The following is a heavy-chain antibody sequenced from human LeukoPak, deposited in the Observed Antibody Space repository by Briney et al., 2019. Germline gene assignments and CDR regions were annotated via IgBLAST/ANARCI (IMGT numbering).Heavy chain of an antibody. CDR1: GGSFSGYY. D-gene: IGHD3-3*01. CDR3: ARGTPPYYDFWSAYGYYFDY. CDR2: INHSGST. Sequence: SETLSLTCAVYGGSFSGYYWSWIRRPPGKGLEWIGEINHSGSTNYNPSLKSRVTISVDTSKNQFSLKLSSVTAADTAVYYCARGTPPYYDFWSAYGYYFDYWGQGTLVTVSS. J-gene: IGHJ4*02. V-gene: IGHV4-34*01.